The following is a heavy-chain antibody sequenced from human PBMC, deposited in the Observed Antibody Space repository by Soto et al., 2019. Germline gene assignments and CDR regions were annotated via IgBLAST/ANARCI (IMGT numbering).Heavy chain of an antibody. CDR1: GYTFTGYF. J-gene: IGHJ5*02. CDR3: ARVASWAARDWVEP. CDR2: INPNTGGT. D-gene: IGHD2-15*01. Sequence: QVQLVQSGAEVKKPGASVKVSCMASGYTFTGYFIHLVREVPGQGLEYMGWINPNTGGTDYAQKFQGRVTMTRVTSISTVFMEMKRLPSDYTAVYYCARVASWAARDWVEPWGQGTLVTVSS. V-gene: IGHV1-2*02.